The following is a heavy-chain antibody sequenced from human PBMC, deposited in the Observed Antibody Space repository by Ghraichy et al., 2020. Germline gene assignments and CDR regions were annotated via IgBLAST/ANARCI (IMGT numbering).Heavy chain of an antibody. J-gene: IGHJ3*02. CDR3: AKDFHGGSDFDWLSARGAFDI. CDR1: GFTFSSYG. D-gene: IGHD3-9*01. V-gene: IGHV3-30*02. CDR2: IRYDGSNK. Sequence: GGSLRLSCAASGFTFSSYGMHWVRQAPGKGLEWVAFIRYDGSNKYYADSVKGRFTISRDNSKNTLYLQMNSLRAEDTAVYYCAKDFHGGSDFDWLSARGAFDIWGQGTMVTVSS.